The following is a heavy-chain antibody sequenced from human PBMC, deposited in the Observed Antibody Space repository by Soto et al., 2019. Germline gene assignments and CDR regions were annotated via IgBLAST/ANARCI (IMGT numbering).Heavy chain of an antibody. CDR2: MNPNSGNT. CDR1: GYTFTSYD. CDR3: EIQYCSSTMCYTDAFDI. D-gene: IGHD2-2*02. V-gene: IGHV1-8*01. J-gene: IGHJ3*02. Sequence: ASVKVSCKASGYTFTSYDINWVRQATGQGLEWMGWMNPNSGNTGYAQKVQGRVTMTRNTSISTAYMELSSVRTEDTAVYYSEIQYCSSTMCYTDAFDIWGQGTMVTGSS.